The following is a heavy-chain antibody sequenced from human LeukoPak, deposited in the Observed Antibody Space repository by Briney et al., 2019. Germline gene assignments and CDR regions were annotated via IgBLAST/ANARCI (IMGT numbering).Heavy chain of an antibody. Sequence: GGSLRLSCAASVFTFSSYAMSWVRQAPGKGLEWDSAISGSGGSTYYADSVKGRFTISRDNSKNTLYLQMNSLRAEDTAVYYCAKALAVAGMEYYFDYWGQGTLVTVSS. D-gene: IGHD6-19*01. CDR3: AKALAVAGMEYYFDY. CDR1: VFTFSSYA. V-gene: IGHV3-23*01. J-gene: IGHJ4*02. CDR2: ISGSGGST.